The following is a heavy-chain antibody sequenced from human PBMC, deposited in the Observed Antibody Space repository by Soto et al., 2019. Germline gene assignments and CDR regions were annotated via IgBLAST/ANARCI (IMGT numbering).Heavy chain of an antibody. Sequence: QVQLQESGPGLVKPSQTLSLTCTVSGGSINSGCYCWSWIRQHPGKGLDWIGCISYGGSTSYNPSLKSRVTISVDTSKNQFSLKLTSVTAADTVVYYCSRGILVWGQGALITVSS. D-gene: IGHD5-18*01. CDR2: ISYGGST. CDR1: GGSINSGCYC. J-gene: IGHJ4*02. CDR3: SRGILV. V-gene: IGHV4-31*03.